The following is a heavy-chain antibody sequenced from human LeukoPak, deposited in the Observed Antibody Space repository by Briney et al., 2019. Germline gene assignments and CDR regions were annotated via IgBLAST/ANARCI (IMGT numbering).Heavy chain of an antibody. J-gene: IGHJ4*02. Sequence: PGRSLRLSCAASGFTFSSYGMHWVRQAPGKGLEWVAVISYDGSNKYYADSVKGRFTISRDNFKNTLYLQMNSLRAEDTAVYYCAKDWSSSVFSPGNYWGQGTLVTVSS. V-gene: IGHV3-30*18. CDR3: AKDWSSSVFSPGNY. D-gene: IGHD6-13*01. CDR1: GFTFSSYG. CDR2: ISYDGSNK.